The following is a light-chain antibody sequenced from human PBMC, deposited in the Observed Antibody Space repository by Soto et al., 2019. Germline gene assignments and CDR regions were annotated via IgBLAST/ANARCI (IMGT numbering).Light chain of an antibody. CDR1: SNDVGGYNY. Sequence: QSALPQPASVSGSPGQSITISCTGTSNDVGGYNYVSWYQQHPGKAPKLMIYDVNNRPSGVSDRFSGSKSGNTASLTISGLQPEDEADYYCSSYTTSNTRQRVFATGTKLTVL. CDR3: SSYTTSNTRQRV. CDR2: DVN. V-gene: IGLV2-14*01. J-gene: IGLJ1*01.